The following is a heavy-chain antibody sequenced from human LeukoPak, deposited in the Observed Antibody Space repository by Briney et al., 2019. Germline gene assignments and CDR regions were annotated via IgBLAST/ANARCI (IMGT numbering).Heavy chain of an antibody. J-gene: IGHJ4*02. D-gene: IGHD6-19*01. CDR2: TYYRSKWYN. CDR3: ARDRGSWDSSGCYVPFDS. CDR1: GDSVSSNSAA. V-gene: IGHV6-1*01. Sequence: SQTLSLTCAISGDSVSSNSAAWNWIRQSPSRGLEWLGRTYYRSKWYNDYAVSVKSPITINPDTSKNQFSLQLNSVTPEDTAVYYCARDRGSWDSSGCYVPFDSWGQGTLVTVSS.